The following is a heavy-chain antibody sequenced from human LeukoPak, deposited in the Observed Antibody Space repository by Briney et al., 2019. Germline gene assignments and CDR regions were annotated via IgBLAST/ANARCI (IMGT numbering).Heavy chain of an antibody. Sequence: GGSLRLSCAASGFTFSFYAMSWVRQTPGKGLEWVFSISSSGDISYYTDPVRGRFTISRDNSKNTLYLQMNSLRAEDTAVYYCARAYYYDSSGYTASFQHWGQGTLVTVSS. V-gene: IGHV3-23*01. J-gene: IGHJ1*01. D-gene: IGHD3-22*01. CDR3: ARAYYYDSSGYTASFQH. CDR2: ISSSGDIS. CDR1: GFTFSFYA.